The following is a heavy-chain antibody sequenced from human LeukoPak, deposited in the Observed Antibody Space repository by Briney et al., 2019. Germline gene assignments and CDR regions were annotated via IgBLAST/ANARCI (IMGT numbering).Heavy chain of an antibody. J-gene: IGHJ4*02. Sequence: GRSLRLSCSASGFTFDDYAMPWVPPAPGKGLEGGSGISWNSGSIGYADSVKGRFTISRDNAKNSLYLQMNSLRAEDTALYYCAKGVVVVVTAYFDYWGQGTLVTVSS. CDR3: AKGVVVVVTAYFDY. CDR1: GFTFDDYA. V-gene: IGHV3-9*01. CDR2: ISWNSGSI. D-gene: IGHD2-21*02.